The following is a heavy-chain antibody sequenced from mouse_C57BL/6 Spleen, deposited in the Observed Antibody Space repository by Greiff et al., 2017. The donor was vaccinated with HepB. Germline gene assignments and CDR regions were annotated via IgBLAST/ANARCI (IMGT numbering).Heavy chain of an antibody. CDR2: IRNKANGYTT. CDR3: ARAYYGSRGWYFDV. V-gene: IGHV7-3*01. Sequence: EVKLMESGGGLVQPGGSLSLSCAASGFTFTDYYMSWVRQPPGKALEWLGFIRNKANGYTTEYSASVKGRFTISRDNSQSILYRQMNALRAEDSATYYCARAYYGSRGWYFDVWGTGTTVTVSS. CDR1: GFTFTDYY. D-gene: IGHD1-1*01. J-gene: IGHJ1*03.